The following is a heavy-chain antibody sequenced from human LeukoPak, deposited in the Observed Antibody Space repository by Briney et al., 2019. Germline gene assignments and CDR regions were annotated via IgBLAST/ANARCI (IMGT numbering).Heavy chain of an antibody. CDR2: ISSNGGST. V-gene: IGHV3-64*01. CDR3: ARVSPMGSYFDY. Sequence: GGSLRLSCAASGFTFSSYAMHWVRQAPGKGLEYVSAISSNGGSTYYANSVKGRLTISRDNSKNTLYLQMGSLRAEDMAVYYCARVSPMGSYFDYWGQGTLVTVSS. D-gene: IGHD1-26*01. J-gene: IGHJ4*02. CDR1: GFTFSSYA.